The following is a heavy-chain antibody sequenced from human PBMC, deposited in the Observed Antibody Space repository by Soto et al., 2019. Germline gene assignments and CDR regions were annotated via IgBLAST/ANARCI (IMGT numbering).Heavy chain of an antibody. Sequence: PSETLSLTCTVSGGSISSYYWSWIRQPPGKGLEWIGYIYYSGSTNYNPSLKSRVTISVDTSKNQFSLKLSSVTAADTAVYYCGRGSPAHVDIVATIIPPVGYWGQGTLVTVSS. CDR2: IYYSGST. CDR1: GGSISSYY. CDR3: GRGSPAHVDIVATIIPPVGY. D-gene: IGHD5-12*01. V-gene: IGHV4-59*01. J-gene: IGHJ4*02.